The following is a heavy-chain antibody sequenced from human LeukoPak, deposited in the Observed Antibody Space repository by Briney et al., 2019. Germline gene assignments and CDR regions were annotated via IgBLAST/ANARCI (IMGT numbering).Heavy chain of an antibody. CDR3: ARDSTIGTGRAFDI. CDR2: ISAYNGNT. J-gene: IGHJ3*02. Sequence: ASVKVSCKASGGTFSSYAISWVRQAPGQGLEWMGWISAYNGNTNYAQKLQGRVTTTTDTSTSTAYMELRSLRSDDTAVYYCARDSTIGTGRAFDIWGQGTMVTVSS. D-gene: IGHD3/OR15-3a*01. CDR1: GGTFSSYA. V-gene: IGHV1-18*01.